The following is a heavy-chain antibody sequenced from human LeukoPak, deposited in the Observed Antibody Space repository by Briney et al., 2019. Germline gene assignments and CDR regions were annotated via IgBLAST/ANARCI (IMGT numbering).Heavy chain of an antibody. D-gene: IGHD2-21*02. V-gene: IGHV1-8*01. Sequence: ASVKVSCKASGYTFTSYDINWVRQATGQGLEWMGWMNPNSGNTGYAQKFQGRVTTTRNTSISTAYMELSSLRSEDTAVYYCARGSAYCGGDCYHPDYWGQGTLVTVSS. CDR3: ARGSAYCGGDCYHPDY. J-gene: IGHJ4*02. CDR1: GYTFTSYD. CDR2: MNPNSGNT.